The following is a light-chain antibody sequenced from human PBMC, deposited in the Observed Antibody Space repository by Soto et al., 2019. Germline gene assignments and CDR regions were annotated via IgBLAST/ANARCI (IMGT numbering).Light chain of an antibody. Sequence: ETVLTQSPATLSLSPGERATLSCRASQSVTDNYLAWYQQKPGQAPRLVISGASSRTSGIPDRFSASGSGTDFTLTISRLEPEDFAVYYCQQYSRAPLTFGQGTKGEIK. CDR2: GAS. CDR1: QSVTDNY. CDR3: QQYSRAPLT. V-gene: IGKV3-20*01. J-gene: IGKJ1*01.